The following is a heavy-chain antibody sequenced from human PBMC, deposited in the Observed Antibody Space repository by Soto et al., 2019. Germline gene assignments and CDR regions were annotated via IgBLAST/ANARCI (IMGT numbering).Heavy chain of an antibody. Sequence: QVQLVQSGAEVKKPGASVKVSCKASGYTFSRNWIHWMRRAPGQGLEWMGVINPSDDFTNYAQKLRGRVTMTTDTSTSTVYMQLHSLTSGDTAVYYCARDHSISSSGAWWLDPWGQGTLVTVSS. CDR1: GYTFSRNW. V-gene: IGHV1-46*04. D-gene: IGHD2-21*01. CDR2: INPSDDFT. CDR3: ARDHSISSSGAWWLDP. J-gene: IGHJ5*02.